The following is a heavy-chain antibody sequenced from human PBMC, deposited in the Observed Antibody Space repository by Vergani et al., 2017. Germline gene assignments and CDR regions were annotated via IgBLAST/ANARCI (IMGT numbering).Heavy chain of an antibody. CDR1: GYSFTSYW. V-gene: IGHV5-51*01. D-gene: IGHD3-3*01. CDR3: ARLHHLLWSGYRFFDY. CDR2: IYPGDSDT. Sequence: EVQLVQSGAEVKKPGESLKISCTGSGYSFTSYWIGWVRQMPGKGLEWMGIIYPGDSDTRYSPSFQGQVTISADKSISTAYLQWSSLKASDTAMYYCARLHHLLWSGYRFFDYWGQGTLVTVSS. J-gene: IGHJ4*02.